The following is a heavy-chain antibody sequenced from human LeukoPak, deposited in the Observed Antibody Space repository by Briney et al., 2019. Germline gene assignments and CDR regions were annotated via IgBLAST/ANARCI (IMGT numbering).Heavy chain of an antibody. CDR3: ARDYGGSSGWFDP. CDR2: MSPNSDNT. Sequence: ASVKVSCKASGCTFSTYPMNWVRQAPGQGLEWMGWMSPNSDNTGYAQKFQGRVTFTRDTSISTAYMELRSLTSEDTAVYYCARDYGGSSGWFDPWGQGTLVTVSS. J-gene: IGHJ5*02. D-gene: IGHD4-23*01. CDR1: GCTFSTYP. V-gene: IGHV1-8*02.